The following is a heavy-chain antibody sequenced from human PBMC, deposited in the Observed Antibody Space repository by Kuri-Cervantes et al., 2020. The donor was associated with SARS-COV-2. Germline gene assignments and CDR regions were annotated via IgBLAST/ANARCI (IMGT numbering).Heavy chain of an antibody. CDR2: IYHSGST. J-gene: IGHJ6*04. CDR1: GYSISSGYY. D-gene: IGHD4-23*01. V-gene: IGHV4-38-2*01. CDR3: ARPGGFLDV. Sequence: GSLRLSCAVSGYSISSGYYWGWIRQPPGKGLEWIGSIYHSGSTYYNPSLKSRVTMSVDTSKNQFSLKLSSVTAADTAVYYCARPGGFLDVWGKGTTVTVSS.